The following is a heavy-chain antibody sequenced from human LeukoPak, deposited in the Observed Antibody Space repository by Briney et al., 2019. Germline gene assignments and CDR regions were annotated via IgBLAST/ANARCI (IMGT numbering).Heavy chain of an antibody. D-gene: IGHD3-10*01. V-gene: IGHV3-74*01. J-gene: IGHJ4*02. CDR2: INTVGSRT. CDR3: AFGTVSQSFNH. Sequence: GGSLRLSCAASGVTFSTYCMHWVRQAPGKELMWVSHINTVGSRTDYTDSVKGRFTVSRDNAKNTLYLQMNSLRAEDTAVYYCAFGTVSQSFNHWGQGTLVTVSS. CDR1: GVTFSTYC.